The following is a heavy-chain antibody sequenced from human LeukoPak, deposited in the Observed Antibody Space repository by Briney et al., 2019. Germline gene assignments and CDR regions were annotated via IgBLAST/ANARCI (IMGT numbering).Heavy chain of an antibody. D-gene: IGHD6-19*01. J-gene: IGHJ4*02. CDR2: IYYSGST. CDR3: ARGSGHTYYFDY. V-gene: IGHV4-39*07. Sequence: SETLSLTCTVSGGSISSSGYYWGWIRQPPGKGLEWIGSIYYSGSTYYNPSLKSRVTISVDTSKNQFSLKLSSVTAADTAVYYCARGSGHTYYFDYWGQGTLVTVSS. CDR1: GGSISSSGYY.